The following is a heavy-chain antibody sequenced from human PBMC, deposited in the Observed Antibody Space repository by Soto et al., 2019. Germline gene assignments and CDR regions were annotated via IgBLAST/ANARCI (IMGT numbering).Heavy chain of an antibody. CDR3: ARESGGATATLDYYYFYMDV. Sequence: QVQLVQSGADVKKPGASVTVSCRSSGDTFTDYYMHWVRQAPGQGLEWMGWINPNSGVTKYAQKFQGWVTMTRDTSTRTVYMQLSRLRSDDPAVYYCARESGGATATLDYYYFYMDVWGTGTTVTVSS. D-gene: IGHD5-12*01. V-gene: IGHV1-2*04. CDR1: GDTFTDYY. CDR2: INPNSGVT. J-gene: IGHJ6*03.